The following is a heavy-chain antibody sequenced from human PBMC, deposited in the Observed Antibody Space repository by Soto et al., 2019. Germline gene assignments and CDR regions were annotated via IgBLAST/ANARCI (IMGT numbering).Heavy chain of an antibody. V-gene: IGHV2-5*02. CDR1: GFSLTTSGVG. Sequence: QITLNESGPTVVSPTETLTLTCRFSGFSLTTSGVGVGWVRQSPGKAPKWLALIHWDDDKRYSESLKSRLTITKDTSKNQVVLTVANLDPTDTATYYCAHRVLRTVFGLVTTTAIYFDFWGQGTPVAVSS. CDR2: IHWDDDK. D-gene: IGHD3-3*01. CDR3: AHRVLRTVFGLVTTTAIYFDF. J-gene: IGHJ4*02.